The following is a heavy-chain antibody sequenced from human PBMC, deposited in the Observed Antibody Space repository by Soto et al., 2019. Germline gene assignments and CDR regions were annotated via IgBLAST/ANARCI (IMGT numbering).Heavy chain of an antibody. D-gene: IGHD2-2*01. J-gene: IGHJ4*02. CDR1: GGTFSNYA. V-gene: IGHV1-69*01. Sequence: QVQVVQSGAEVKKPGSSVKVSCKASGGTFSNYAISWVRQAPGHGLEWVGGIIPLTETPVYAQTVQGRLTITADEITSAVYMELSSMRSDATAVYYCAIGIRTSWPCDFWGQGTLVTVSS. CDR3: AIGIRTSWPCDF. CDR2: IIPLTETP.